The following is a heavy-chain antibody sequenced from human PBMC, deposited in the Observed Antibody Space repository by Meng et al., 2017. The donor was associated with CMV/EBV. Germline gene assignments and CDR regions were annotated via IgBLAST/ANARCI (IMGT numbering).Heavy chain of an antibody. J-gene: IGHJ6*02. D-gene: IGHD3-3*01. CDR2: IYYSGNT. CDR3: ARDGQTNDFWSGQYYYYYYGMDV. CDR1: GGSISSSSYY. V-gene: IGHV4-39*07. Sequence: SETLSLTCTVSGGSISSSSYYWGWIRQPPGKGLEWIGSIYYSGNTYYNPSLKSRVTISVDTSKNQFSLKLSSVTAADTAVYYCARDGQTNDFWSGQYYYYYYGMDVWGQGTTVTVSS.